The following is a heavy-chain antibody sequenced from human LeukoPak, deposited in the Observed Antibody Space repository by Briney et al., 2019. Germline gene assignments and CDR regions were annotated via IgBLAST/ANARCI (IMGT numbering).Heavy chain of an antibody. CDR1: GGSISSDY. Sequence: SETLSLTCTVSGGSISSDYWSWIRQPPGKGLEWIGYIYYSGSTNYNASLKSRVSISVDTSKNQFSLKLSSVTAADTAVYYCARLGWYIDYWGQGTLVTVSS. J-gene: IGHJ4*02. CDR2: IYYSGST. D-gene: IGHD6-19*01. V-gene: IGHV4-59*01. CDR3: ARLGWYIDY.